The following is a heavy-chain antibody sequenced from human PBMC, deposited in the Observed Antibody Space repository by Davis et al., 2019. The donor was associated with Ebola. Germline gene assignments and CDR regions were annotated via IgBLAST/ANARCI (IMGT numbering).Heavy chain of an antibody. CDR3: ARDGVQQLEYYYYYMDV. CDR2: IRVSGDDT. D-gene: IGHD6-6*01. CDR1: GFTFSSYA. V-gene: IGHV3-23*01. J-gene: IGHJ6*03. Sequence: GESLKISCAGSGFTFSSYAMSWVRQAPGKGLDWVSSIRVSGDDTYYADSVKGRFTISRDNANNSLYLQMNSLRAEDTAVYYCARDGVQQLEYYYYYMDVWGKGTTVTVSS.